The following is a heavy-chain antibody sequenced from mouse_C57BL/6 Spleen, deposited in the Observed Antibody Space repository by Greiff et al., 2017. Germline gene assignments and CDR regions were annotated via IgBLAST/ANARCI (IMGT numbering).Heavy chain of an antibody. CDR1: GYSITSGYY. J-gene: IGHJ3*01. D-gene: IGHD3-2*02. CDR3: ARESSGYWFAY. V-gene: IGHV3-6*01. Sequence: EVHLVESGPGLVKPSQSLSLTCSVTGYSITSGYYWNWIRQFPGNKLEWMGYISYDGSNNYNPSLKNRISITRDTSKNQFFLKLNSVTTEDTATYYCARESSGYWFAYWGQGTLVTVSA. CDR2: ISYDGSN.